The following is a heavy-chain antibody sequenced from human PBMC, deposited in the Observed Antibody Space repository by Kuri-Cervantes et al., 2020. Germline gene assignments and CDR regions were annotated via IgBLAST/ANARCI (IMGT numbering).Heavy chain of an antibody. CDR1: GFTVSSNY. CDR2: IYSGGST. V-gene: IGHV3-66*02. D-gene: IGHD6-13*01. Sequence: GGSLRLSCAASGFTVSSNYMSWVRQAPGKGLEWVSVIYSGGSTYYADSVKGRFTISRDNSKNTLYLQMNRLRAEDTAVYYCARALGYSSSWPSKYYYYYGMDVWGQGTTVTVSS. CDR3: ARALGYSSSWPSKYYYYYGMDV. J-gene: IGHJ6*02.